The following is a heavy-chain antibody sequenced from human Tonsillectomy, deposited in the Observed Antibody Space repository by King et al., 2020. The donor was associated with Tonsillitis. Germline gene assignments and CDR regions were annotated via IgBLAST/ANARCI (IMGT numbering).Heavy chain of an antibody. D-gene: IGHD3-3*01. Sequence: VQLVESGGGLVQPGGSLRLSCAASGFTFSSYSMNWVRQAPGKGLEWVSYISSSSCTIYYADSVKGRFTISRDNAKNSLYLQMNSLRAEDTAVYYCYVSGLGVWGKGTTVTVSS. J-gene: IGHJ6*04. CDR1: GFTFSSYS. CDR2: ISSSSCTI. V-gene: IGHV3-48*01. CDR3: YVSGLGV.